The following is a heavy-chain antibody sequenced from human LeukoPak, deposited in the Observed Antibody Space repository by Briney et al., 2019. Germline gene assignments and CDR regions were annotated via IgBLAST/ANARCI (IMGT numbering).Heavy chain of an antibody. CDR1: GFTFSSYG. CDR2: IWYDGSNK. D-gene: IGHD5-24*01. J-gene: IGHJ4*02. V-gene: IGHV3-33*06. CDR3: AKDRMATITGFDY. Sequence: GGSLRLSCAASGFTFSSYGMHWVRQPPGKGLEWVAVIWYDGSNKYYADSVKGRFTISRDNSKNTLYLQMNSLRAEDTAVYYCAKDRMATITGFDYWGQGTLVTVSS.